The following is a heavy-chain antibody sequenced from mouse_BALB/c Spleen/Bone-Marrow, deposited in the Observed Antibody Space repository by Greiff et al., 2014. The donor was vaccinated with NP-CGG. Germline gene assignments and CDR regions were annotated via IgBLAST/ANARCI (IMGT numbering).Heavy chain of an antibody. CDR3: ARSGFDY. J-gene: IGHJ2*01. D-gene: IGHD4-1*01. CDR1: GYTFTSSW. V-gene: IGHV1S130*01. Sequence: QVQLQQSGSVLVRPGASVKLSCKASGYTFTSSWMHWAKQRPGQGLEWIGEIHPNSGNTNYNEKFKGKATLTVDTSSSTAYVDLSSLSSEDSAVDYCARSGFDYWGQGTALTVSS. CDR2: IHPNSGNT.